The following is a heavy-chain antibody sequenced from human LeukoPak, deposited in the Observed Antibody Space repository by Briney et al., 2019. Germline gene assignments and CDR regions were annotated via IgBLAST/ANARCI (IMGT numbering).Heavy chain of an antibody. CDR2: IYSGGST. CDR3: ARESYDSSGYYYFQDY. D-gene: IGHD3-22*01. V-gene: IGHV3-53*01. CDR1: GFTFSNYG. Sequence: GGSLRLSCAASGFTFSNYGMHWVRQAPGKGLEWVSVIYSGGSTYYADSVKGRFTISRDNSKNTLYLQMNSLRAEDTAVYYCARESYDSSGYYYFQDYWGQGTLVTVSS. J-gene: IGHJ4*02.